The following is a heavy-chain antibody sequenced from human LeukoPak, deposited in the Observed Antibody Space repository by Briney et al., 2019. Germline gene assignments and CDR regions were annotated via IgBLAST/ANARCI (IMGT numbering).Heavy chain of an antibody. D-gene: IGHD2-2*01. V-gene: IGHV5-51*01. CDR3: ARQYCSSTSCSYGMDV. J-gene: IGHJ6*02. CDR2: IYAGDSDT. Sequence: GESLKISFKGSGXSFTSYWIGWLRQMPGKGLEWMGIIYAGDSDTRYSPSFQGQVTISADKSISTAYLQWSSLKASDTAMYYCARQYCSSTSCSYGMDVWGQGTTVTVSS. CDR1: GXSFTSYW.